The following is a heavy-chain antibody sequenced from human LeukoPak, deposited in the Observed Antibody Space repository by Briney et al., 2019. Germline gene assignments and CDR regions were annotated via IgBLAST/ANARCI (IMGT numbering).Heavy chain of an antibody. V-gene: IGHV3-33*01. CDR2: IWYDGSNK. CDR1: GFTFSSYG. CDR3: ARVLVIRPWGYYYMDV. D-gene: IGHD3/OR15-3a*01. J-gene: IGHJ6*03. Sequence: GGSLRLSCAASGFTFSSYGMHWVRQAPGKGLEWVAVIWYDGSNKYYADSVKGQFTISRDNAKNSLYLQMNSLRAEDTAVYYCARVLVIRPWGYYYMDVWGKGTTVTVSS.